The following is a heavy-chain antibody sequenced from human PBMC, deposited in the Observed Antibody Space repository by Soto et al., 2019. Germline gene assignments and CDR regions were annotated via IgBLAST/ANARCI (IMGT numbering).Heavy chain of an antibody. CDR2: IYYSGST. CDR3: AGYSNLDAFDI. Sequence: QVQLQESGPGLVKPSETLSLTCTVSGGSISSYYWSWIRQPPGKGLEWIGYIYYSGSTNYNPSLKSRVTISVDTSKNQFSLKLSSVTAADTAVYYCAGYSNLDAFDIWSQGTMVTVSS. CDR1: GGSISSYY. J-gene: IGHJ3*02. D-gene: IGHD6-13*01. V-gene: IGHV4-59*01.